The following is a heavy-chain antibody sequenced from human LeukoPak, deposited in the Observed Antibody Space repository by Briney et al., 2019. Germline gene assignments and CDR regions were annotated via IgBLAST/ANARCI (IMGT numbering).Heavy chain of an antibody. D-gene: IGHD2-15*01. CDR2: ISYDGNIK. CDR3: ARDGVVVAATGYYYYYMDV. V-gene: IGHV3-30*04. J-gene: IGHJ6*03. CDR1: GFSFSSYA. Sequence: GGSLRLSCAASGFSFSSYAMHWVRQAPGKGLEWVAVISYDGNIKYYADSVKGRFTISRDNSRNTLYPQMNSLRPEDTAVYYCARDGVVVAATGYYYYYMDVWGKGTTVTVSS.